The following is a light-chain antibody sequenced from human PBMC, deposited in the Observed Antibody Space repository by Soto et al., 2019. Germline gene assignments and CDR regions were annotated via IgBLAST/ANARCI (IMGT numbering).Light chain of an antibody. J-gene: IGKJ1*01. CDR2: GAS. CDR3: QHYGSSPRT. CDR1: QSVSSGY. V-gene: IGKV3-20*01. Sequence: EIVLTQSPGTLSLSPGERATLSCRASQSVSSGYLAWYQHKPGQAPRLLIFGASIRSAGIPDRFTGSGSGADFTLTISRLEPEDFAVYYCQHYGSSPRTFGQGTKVEIK.